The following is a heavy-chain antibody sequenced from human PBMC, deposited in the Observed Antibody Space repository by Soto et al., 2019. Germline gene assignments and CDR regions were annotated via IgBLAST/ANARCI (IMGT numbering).Heavy chain of an antibody. CDR2: IIPIFGTA. J-gene: IGHJ4*02. Sequence: QVQLVQSGAEVKKPGSSVKVSCKASGGTFSSYAISWVRQAPGQGLEWMGGIIPIFGTANYAQKFQGRVTITADESTSTAYMELSSLRSEDTAVYYCASQEYYYDSSGYYPFDYWGQGTLVTVSS. CDR3: ASQEYYYDSSGYYPFDY. D-gene: IGHD3-22*01. CDR1: GGTFSSYA. V-gene: IGHV1-69*01.